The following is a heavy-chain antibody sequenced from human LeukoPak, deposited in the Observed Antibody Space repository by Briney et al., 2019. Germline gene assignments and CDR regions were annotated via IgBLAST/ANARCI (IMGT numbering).Heavy chain of an antibody. D-gene: IGHD3-3*01. CDR2: IKPDGSAK. J-gene: IGHJ4*02. CDR1: GFTLSTHW. V-gene: IGHV3-7*01. Sequence: GGSLGLSCAASGFTLSTHWMCWVRQAPGKGLEWVANIKPDGSAKYYVDSVKGRFTISRDNAKNSLYLQMDGLRAEDTALYYCARDHQWSSDYWGQGALVTVSS. CDR3: ARDHQWSSDY.